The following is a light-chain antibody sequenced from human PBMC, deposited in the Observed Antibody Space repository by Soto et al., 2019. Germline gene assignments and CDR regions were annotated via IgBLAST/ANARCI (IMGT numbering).Light chain of an antibody. CDR1: SSDVGGYNY. CDR2: DVS. CDR3: SSYTSSSTRV. V-gene: IGLV2-14*01. Sequence: QSALTQPASVSGSPGQSITISCTGTSSDVGGYNYVSWYQQHPGKAPKLMIYDVSNRPSGVSTRFCGSKSGNTASLTISGLQAEDEADYYCSSYTSSSTRVFGGGTKVTVL. J-gene: IGLJ2*01.